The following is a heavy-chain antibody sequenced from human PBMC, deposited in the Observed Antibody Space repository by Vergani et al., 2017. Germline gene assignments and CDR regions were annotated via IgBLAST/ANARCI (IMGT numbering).Heavy chain of an antibody. V-gene: IGHV3-13*01. Sequence: EVQLLESGGGLVQPGGSLRLSCAASGFTFSSYAMSWVRQAPGKGLEWVSAISTAGDTYYPGSVKGRFTISRENAKNSLYLQRNSLRAGDTAVYYCARGAGVATTRGFDYWGQGTLVTVSS. D-gene: IGHD5-12*01. J-gene: IGHJ4*02. CDR2: ISTAGDT. CDR3: ARGAGVATTRGFDY. CDR1: GFTFSSYA.